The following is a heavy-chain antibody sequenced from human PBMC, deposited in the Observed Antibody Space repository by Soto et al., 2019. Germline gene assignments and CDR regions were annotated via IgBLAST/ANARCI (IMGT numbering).Heavy chain of an antibody. CDR3: ARDPLFLGGSYFDL. V-gene: IGHV3-30*04. CDR1: GFPFSSYS. Sequence: PGGSMGLASAASGFPFSSYSMHWVRQAPGKGLEWVAVISYDGSNKYYADSVKGRFTISRDNSKNTLYLQMNSLRAEDTAVYYCARDPLFLGGSYFDLWGRGTLVTVSS. J-gene: IGHJ2*01. CDR2: ISYDGSNK. D-gene: IGHD1-26*01.